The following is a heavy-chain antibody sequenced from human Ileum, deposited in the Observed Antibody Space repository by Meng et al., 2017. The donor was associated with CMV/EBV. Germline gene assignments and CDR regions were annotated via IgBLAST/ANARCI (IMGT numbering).Heavy chain of an antibody. Sequence: VCGGSLSGYYWSWIRQPPGKGLEWIGEINHSGSTNYNPSLKSRVTIPVDTSKNQFSLKLSSVTAADTAVYYCARGHGYSYGSSWFDPWGQGTLVTVSS. V-gene: IGHV4-34*01. J-gene: IGHJ5*02. CDR3: ARGHGYSYGSSWFDP. CDR1: GGSLSGYY. D-gene: IGHD5-18*01. CDR2: INHSGST.